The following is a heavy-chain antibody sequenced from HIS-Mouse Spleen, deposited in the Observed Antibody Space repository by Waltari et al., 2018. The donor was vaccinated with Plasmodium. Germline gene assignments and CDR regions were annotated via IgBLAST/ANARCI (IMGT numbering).Heavy chain of an antibody. J-gene: IGHJ4*02. Sequence: QVQLVESGGGVVQPGRSLRLSWAASGFTFSSYGMHWVRQAPGKGLEWVAVISYDGSNKYYADSVKGRFTISRDNSKNTLYLQMNSLRAEDTAVYYCAKAQGVINFDYWGQGTLVTVSS. CDR2: ISYDGSNK. D-gene: IGHD3-16*01. CDR3: AKAQGVINFDY. V-gene: IGHV3-30*18. CDR1: GFTFSSYG.